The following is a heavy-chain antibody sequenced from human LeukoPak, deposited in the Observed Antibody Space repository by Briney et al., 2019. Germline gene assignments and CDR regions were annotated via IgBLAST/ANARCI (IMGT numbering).Heavy chain of an antibody. CDR3: ARAVPATSGYFGELDY. J-gene: IGHJ4*02. CDR1: GYTFSSYG. D-gene: IGHD3-22*01. CDR2: INIYSGNT. Sequence: ASVKVSCKASGYTFSSYGITWVRQAPGQGLEWMGWINIYSGNTNQAEKLQGRVTMTTDTSTSTAYMELRSLRSDDTAVYYCARAVPATSGYFGELDYWGQGTLVTVSS. V-gene: IGHV1-18*01.